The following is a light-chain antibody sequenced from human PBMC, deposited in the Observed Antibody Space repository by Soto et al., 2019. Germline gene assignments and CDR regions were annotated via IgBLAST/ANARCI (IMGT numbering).Light chain of an antibody. V-gene: IGKV1-12*01. J-gene: IGKJ5*01. Sequence: DIQMTQSPSSLSASVGDGVTITCRASQSISSWLAWYQQKPGKAPKLLIYAASSLQSGVPSRFSGSGSGTDFTLTISSLQPEDFATYYCQQANSFLEGTFGQGTRLEIK. CDR2: AAS. CDR1: QSISSW. CDR3: QQANSFLEGT.